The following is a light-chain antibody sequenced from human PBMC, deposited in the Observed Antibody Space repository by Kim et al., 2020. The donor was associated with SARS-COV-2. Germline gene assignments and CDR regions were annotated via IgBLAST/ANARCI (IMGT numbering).Light chain of an antibody. CDR2: FDR. Sequence: APGQTARMTCEGNNLASKTVHWYQQRPGQLPVLVIYFDRDRPSGIPDRFSGSNSGNTATLTISRVEAGDEAFYHCQVWDTSADHPVFGGGTQLTVL. J-gene: IGLJ2*01. V-gene: IGLV3-21*04. CDR3: QVWDTSADHPV. CDR1: NLASKT.